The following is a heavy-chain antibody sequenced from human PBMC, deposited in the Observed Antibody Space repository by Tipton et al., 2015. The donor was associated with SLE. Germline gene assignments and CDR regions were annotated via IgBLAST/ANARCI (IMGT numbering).Heavy chain of an antibody. Sequence: QLVQSGAEVKKPEASVKVSCKASGYTFTNYGISWVRQAPGQGLEWMGWISAYNGNTNYAQKLQGRVTMTTDTSTNTAYMELRSLRSDDTAVYYCAKATEAVAGTNIFDYWGQGTLVTVSS. CDR2: ISAYNGNT. J-gene: IGHJ4*02. CDR3: AKATEAVAGTNIFDY. CDR1: GYTFTNYG. D-gene: IGHD6-19*01. V-gene: IGHV1-18*01.